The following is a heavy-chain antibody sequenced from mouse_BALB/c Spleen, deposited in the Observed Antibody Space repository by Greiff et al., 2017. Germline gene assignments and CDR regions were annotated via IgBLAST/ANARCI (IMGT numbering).Heavy chain of an antibody. D-gene: IGHD1-1*01. Sequence: QVQLQQSGAELVRPGASVKLSCKASGYTFTSYWINWVKQRPGQGLEWIGNIYPSDSYTNYNQKFTDKATLTVDKSSSTAYMQLSSPTSEDSAVYYCARRGYYGSSLYAMDYWGQGTSVTVSS. CDR1: GYTFTSYW. J-gene: IGHJ4*01. V-gene: IGHV1-69*02. CDR3: ARRGYYGSSLYAMDY. CDR2: IYPSDSYT.